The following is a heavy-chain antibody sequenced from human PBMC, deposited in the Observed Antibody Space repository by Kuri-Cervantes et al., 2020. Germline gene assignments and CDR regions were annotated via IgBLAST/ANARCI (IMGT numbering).Heavy chain of an antibody. V-gene: IGHV1-8*01. CDR2: MNPNSGNT. Sequence: ASVKVSCKASGYTFTSYDINWVRQATGQGLEWMGWMNPNSGNTGYAQKFQGRVTMTRNTSISTAYMELSSLRSEDTAVYYCARGYPEYSYGLGLYYHYYGMDVWGQGTTVTVSS. D-gene: IGHD5-18*01. CDR1: GYTFTSYD. CDR3: ARGYPEYSYGLGLYYHYYGMDV. J-gene: IGHJ6*02.